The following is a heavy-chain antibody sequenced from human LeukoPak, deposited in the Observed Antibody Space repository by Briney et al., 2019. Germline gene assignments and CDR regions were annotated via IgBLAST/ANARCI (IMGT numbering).Heavy chain of an antibody. CDR2: IIPIFGTA. CDR1: GGTFSSYA. D-gene: IGHD3-3*01. Sequence: SVKVSCKASGGTFSSYAISWVRQAPGQGLELMGGIIPIFGTANYAQKFQGRVTITADESTSTAYMELSSLRSEDTAVYYCAREWGYDFWSGYYTNAFDIWGQGTMVTVSS. CDR3: AREWGYDFWSGYYTNAFDI. J-gene: IGHJ3*02. V-gene: IGHV1-69*13.